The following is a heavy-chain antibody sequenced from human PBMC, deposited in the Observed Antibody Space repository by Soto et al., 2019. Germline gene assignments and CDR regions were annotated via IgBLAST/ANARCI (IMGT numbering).Heavy chain of an antibody. V-gene: IGHV5-51*01. CDR2: IYPGDSDT. D-gene: IGHD6-13*01. CDR3: ARQGLEAAAGTHYYYGMDV. CDR1: GYSFTSYW. J-gene: IGHJ6*02. Sequence: GESLKISCKGSGYSFTSYWIGWVRQMPGKGLEWMGIIYPGDSDTRYSPSFQGQVTISADKSISTAYLQWSSLKASGTAMYYCARQGLEAAAGTHYYYGMDVWGQGTTVTVSS.